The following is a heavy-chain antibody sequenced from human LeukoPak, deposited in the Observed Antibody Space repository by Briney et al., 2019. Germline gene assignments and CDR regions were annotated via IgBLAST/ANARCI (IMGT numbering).Heavy chain of an antibody. V-gene: IGHV1-3*01. CDR3: ARGPGEVYFDY. D-gene: IGHD7-27*01. J-gene: IGHJ4*02. Sequence: ASVTVSCKASGYTFTNYAIHWVRQAPGQRLEWLGWINAGNGNTRYSQKFQGRVTITRDTSASTAYMELSSLRSEDTAVYYCARGPGEVYFDYWGQGTLVTVSS. CDR1: GYTFTNYA. CDR2: INAGNGNT.